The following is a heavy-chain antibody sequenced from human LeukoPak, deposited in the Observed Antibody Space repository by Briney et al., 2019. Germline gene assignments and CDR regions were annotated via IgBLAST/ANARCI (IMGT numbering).Heavy chain of an antibody. Sequence: GGSLRLSCAASGFTSSSYGMHWVRQAPGKGLEWVAVVSYDGGYKYYADSVKGRFTISRDDSKNTLFLQMNSLRTEDTAVYYCAKGSWGIAAAGRYYFDYWGRGTLVTVSS. CDR1: GFTSSSYG. J-gene: IGHJ4*02. D-gene: IGHD6-13*01. V-gene: IGHV3-30*18. CDR2: VSYDGGYK. CDR3: AKGSWGIAAAGRYYFDY.